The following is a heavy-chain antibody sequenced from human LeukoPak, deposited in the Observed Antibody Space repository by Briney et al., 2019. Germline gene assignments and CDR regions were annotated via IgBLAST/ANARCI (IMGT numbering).Heavy chain of an antibody. Sequence: ASVKVSCKASGYTFTSYAMNWVRQAPGQGLEWMGWINTNTGNPTYAQGFTGRFVFSLDTSVSTAYLQISSLKAEDTAVYYCARVGRTYYYDSSGYYLAYWGQGTLVTVSS. CDR1: GYTFTSYA. CDR3: ARVGRTYYYDSSGYYLAY. D-gene: IGHD3-22*01. CDR2: INTNTGNP. V-gene: IGHV7-4-1*02. J-gene: IGHJ4*02.